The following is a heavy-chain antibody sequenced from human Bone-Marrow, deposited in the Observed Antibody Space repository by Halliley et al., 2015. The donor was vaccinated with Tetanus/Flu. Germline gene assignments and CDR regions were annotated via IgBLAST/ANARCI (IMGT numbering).Heavy chain of an antibody. CDR2: IYPGDSDT. V-gene: IGHV5-51*03. Sequence: VQLVQSGAEVKKPGESLKISCRGSGYSFTGYWIGWVRQMPGKGLECMGIIYPGDSDTRYSPSFQGQVTISADKSFNTAYLQWSSLKASDTAMYYCARLPPTVTTPYYFDYWGQGSLVTVSS. CDR3: ARLPPTVTTPYYFDY. CDR1: GYSFTGYW. D-gene: IGHD4-17*01. J-gene: IGHJ4*02.